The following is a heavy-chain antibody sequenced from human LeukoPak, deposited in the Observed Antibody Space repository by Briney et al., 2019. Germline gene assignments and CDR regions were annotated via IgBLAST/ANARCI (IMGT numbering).Heavy chain of an antibody. J-gene: IGHJ6*03. CDR2: VYYSGST. V-gene: IGHV4-39*01. CDR3: ARPLNYYYYMDV. Sequence: SETLSLTCTVSGDSISSGSYYWGWIRQPRRQGLEWIGSVYYSGSTYCNPSLKSRATISVDTSKNQFSLKLNSVTAADTAVYYCARPLNYYYYMDVWGNGTTVTVSS. CDR1: GDSISSGSYY.